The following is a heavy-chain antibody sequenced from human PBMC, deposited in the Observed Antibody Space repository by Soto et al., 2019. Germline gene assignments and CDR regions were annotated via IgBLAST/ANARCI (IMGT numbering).Heavy chain of an antibody. CDR3: ARGRRRESCWGGDCYYFDV. V-gene: IGHV2-5*02. Sequence: QITLKESGPTLVKPTQTLKLTCTFSGFSFSDGAVGVDWFRQSPGKAPEWLAIYYWDEDEWHSPSLRTRLSISYEAARSQVVLSMVDMDPQDTAIYFCARGRRRESCWGGDCYYFDVWGQGLQVAAS. CDR2: YYWDEDE. D-gene: IGHD2-21*01. J-gene: IGHJ4*02. CDR1: GFSFSDGAVG.